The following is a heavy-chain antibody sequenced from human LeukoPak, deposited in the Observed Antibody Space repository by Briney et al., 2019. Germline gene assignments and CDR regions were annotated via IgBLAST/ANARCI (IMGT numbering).Heavy chain of an antibody. CDR3: ARDLEESLNFFDY. V-gene: IGHV1-2*02. CDR1: GYTFTGYY. Sequence: ASVKVSCKASGYTFTGYYMHWVRQAPGQGLEWMGWINPNSGGTNYAQKFQGRVTMTGDTSISTAYMELSRLRSDDTAVYYCARDLEESLNFFDYWGQGTLVTVSS. J-gene: IGHJ4*02. CDR2: INPNSGGT. D-gene: IGHD1-1*01.